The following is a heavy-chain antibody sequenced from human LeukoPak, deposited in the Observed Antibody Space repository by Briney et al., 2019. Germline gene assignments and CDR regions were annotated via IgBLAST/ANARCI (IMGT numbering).Heavy chain of an antibody. Sequence: SETLSLTCAVYGGSFSVYYWTWIRQPPGKGLEWIGEINHRGSTNHNPSLKSRVTISVDTSKNQFSLKLSSVTAADTAVYYCAKDLRSYSRDPDAFDIWGQGTMVTVSS. CDR2: INHRGST. V-gene: IGHV4-34*01. D-gene: IGHD5-18*01. J-gene: IGHJ3*02. CDR3: AKDLRSYSRDPDAFDI. CDR1: GGSFSVYY.